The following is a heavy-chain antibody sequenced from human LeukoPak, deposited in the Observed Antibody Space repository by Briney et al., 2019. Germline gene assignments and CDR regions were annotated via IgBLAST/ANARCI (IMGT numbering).Heavy chain of an antibody. CDR1: GGSITSGAYF. V-gene: IGHV4-30-2*01. J-gene: IGHJ2*01. CDR2: MSHTGRT. CDR3: ARDTL. Sequence: PSETLSLTCTVSGGSITSGAYFWSWIRQPPGKGLEWIGCMSHTGRTYYNPSLKNRLTISMDRSKNQFSLNLSSVTAADTAVYYCARDTLWGRGTLVTVSS.